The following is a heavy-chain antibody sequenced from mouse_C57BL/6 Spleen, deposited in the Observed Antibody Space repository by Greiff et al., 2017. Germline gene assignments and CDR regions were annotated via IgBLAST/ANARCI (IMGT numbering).Heavy chain of an antibody. CDR3: ARDDYVVWAMDD. V-gene: IGHV1-82*01. CDR2: IYPGDGDT. D-gene: IGHD2-4*01. CDR1: GYAFSSSW. Sequence: VQLQQSGPELVKPGASVKISCKASGYAFSSSWLHWVKQRPGTGLEWIGRIYPGDGDTNYNGKFKGKATLTADQSSRTAYMQLSSLTSEDSAVYFGARDDYVVWAMDDWGQGTSVTVAS. J-gene: IGHJ4*01.